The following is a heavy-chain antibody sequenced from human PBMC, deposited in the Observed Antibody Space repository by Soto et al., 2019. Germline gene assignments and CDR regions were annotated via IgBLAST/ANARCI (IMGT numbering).Heavy chain of an antibody. J-gene: IGHJ6*02. V-gene: IGHV1-8*02. CDR3: GRGPSPRAPAGGTPYYYAMDV. CDR2: MNPINGAA. CDR1: GYDFTAYD. D-gene: IGHD6-13*01. Sequence: GASVKVSCKASGYDFTAYDINWVRQASGQGLEWMGWMNPINGAAGSARRFQGRISMTRNTATGTAYLELTSLRSDDSAVYYCGRGPSPRAPAGGTPYYYAMDVCGQGTTVTVSS.